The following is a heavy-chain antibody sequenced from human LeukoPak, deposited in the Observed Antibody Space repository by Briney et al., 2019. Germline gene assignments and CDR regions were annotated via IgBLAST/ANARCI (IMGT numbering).Heavy chain of an antibody. CDR2: IWYDGGNK. CDR3: AREEDRSSSSGLVFDY. CDR1: GFTFSSYG. J-gene: IGHJ4*02. V-gene: IGHV3-33*01. D-gene: IGHD6-6*01. Sequence: GGSLRLSCAASGFTFSSYGMHWVRQAPGKGLEWVAVIWYDGGNKYYADSVKGRFTISRDNSKNTLYLQMNSLRAEDTAVYYCAREEDRSSSSGLVFDYWGQGTLVTVSS.